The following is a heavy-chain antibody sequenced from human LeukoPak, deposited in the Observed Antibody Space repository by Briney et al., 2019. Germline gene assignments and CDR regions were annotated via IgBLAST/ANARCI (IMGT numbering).Heavy chain of an antibody. Sequence: GGSLRLSCAASGFTFDDYGMSWVRQAPGKGLEWVSGINWNGGSTGYADSVKGRFTISRDNAKNSLYLQMNSLRAEDTAVYYCARAHYDFNFDYWGQGTLVTVSS. V-gene: IGHV3-20*04. D-gene: IGHD3-3*01. CDR3: ARAHYDFNFDY. J-gene: IGHJ4*02. CDR2: INWNGGST. CDR1: GFTFDDYG.